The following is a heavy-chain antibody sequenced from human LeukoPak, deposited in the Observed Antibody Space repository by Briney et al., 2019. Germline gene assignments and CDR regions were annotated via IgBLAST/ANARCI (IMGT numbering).Heavy chain of an antibody. V-gene: IGHV1-18*01. J-gene: IGHJ4*02. CDR2: ISAYNGNT. CDR3: ARARYSSSSVYFGY. Sequence: GASVKVSCKASGYTFTSYGISWVRQAPGQGLEWMGWISAYNGNTNYAQKLQGRVTMTTDTSTSTAYMELRSLRSDDTAVYYCARARYSSSSVYFGYWGQRTLVTVSS. D-gene: IGHD6-6*01. CDR1: GYTFTSYG.